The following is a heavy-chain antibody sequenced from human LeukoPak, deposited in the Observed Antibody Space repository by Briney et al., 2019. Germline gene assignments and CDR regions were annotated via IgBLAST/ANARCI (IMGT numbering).Heavy chain of an antibody. Sequence: SETLSLTCTVSGGSISSGGYYWSWIRQHPGKGLEWIGYIYYSGSTYYNPSLKSRVTTSVDTSKNQFSLKLSSVTAADTAVYYCARQVFGVVSTKYYFDYWGQGTLVTVSS. CDR2: IYYSGST. CDR1: GGSISSGGYY. J-gene: IGHJ4*02. D-gene: IGHD3-3*01. V-gene: IGHV4-31*03. CDR3: ARQVFGVVSTKYYFDY.